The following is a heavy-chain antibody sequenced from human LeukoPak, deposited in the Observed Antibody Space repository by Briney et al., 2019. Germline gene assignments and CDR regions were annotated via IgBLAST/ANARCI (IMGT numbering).Heavy chain of an antibody. CDR3: ALIAVDWQQPFDY. CDR1: GFSFSRYT. Sequence: GGSLRLSCAASGFSFSRYTMSWVRHAPGKGLEWISYISSSSTTIKYADSVKGRFIISRDNAKNSVYLQMNSLRAEDTAVYYCALIAVDWQQPFDYWGQGTLVTVSS. J-gene: IGHJ4*02. D-gene: IGHD6-13*01. CDR2: ISSSSTTI. V-gene: IGHV3-48*01.